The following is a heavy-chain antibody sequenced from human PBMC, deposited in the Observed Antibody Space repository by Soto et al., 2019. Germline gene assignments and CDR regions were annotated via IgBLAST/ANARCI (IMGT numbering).Heavy chain of an antibody. CDR1: GFTFDDYA. CDR3: SRGGDSSKDAFDI. CDR2: ISWNSGSI. V-gene: IGHV3-9*01. Sequence: GGSLRLSCAASGFTFDDYAMHWVRQAPGKGLEWVSGISWNSGSIGYADSVKGRFTISRDNAKNSLYLQMNSLRAEDTALYYCSRGGDSSKDAFDIWGQGTMVTVSS. J-gene: IGHJ3*02. D-gene: IGHD3-22*01.